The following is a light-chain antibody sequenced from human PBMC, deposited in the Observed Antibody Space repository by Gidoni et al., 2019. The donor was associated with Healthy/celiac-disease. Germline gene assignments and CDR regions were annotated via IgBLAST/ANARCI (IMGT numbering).Light chain of an antibody. CDR3: QQSYSTPPWT. CDR2: AVS. J-gene: IGKJ1*01. V-gene: IGKV1-39*01. CDR1: QSISSY. Sequence: DIQMTQSPSSLSASVGDRVTITCRASQSISSYLNWYQQKPGKAPKLLIYAVSNLQSGVPSRFSGSGSGTDFTLTISNLQPEDFATYYCQQSYSTPPWTFXQXTKVEIK.